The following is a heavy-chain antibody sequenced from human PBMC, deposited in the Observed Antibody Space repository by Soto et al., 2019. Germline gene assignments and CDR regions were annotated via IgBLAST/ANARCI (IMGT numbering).Heavy chain of an antibody. J-gene: IGHJ6*02. Sequence: QVQLVESGGGVVQPGRSLRLSCAASGFTFRSHAMNWVRQAPGKGLEWVAVISYDGSNKYDADSVKGRFTISRDNSMNTLYLQLNSLRVEDTAVYYCARGGAVPWSAMDVWGQGTTVTVSS. CDR2: ISYDGSNK. CDR3: ARGGAVPWSAMDV. CDR1: GFTFRSHA. V-gene: IGHV3-30-3*01. D-gene: IGHD6-19*01.